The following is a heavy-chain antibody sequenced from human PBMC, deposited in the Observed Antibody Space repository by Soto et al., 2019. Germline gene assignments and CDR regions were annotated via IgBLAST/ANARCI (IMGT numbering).Heavy chain of an antibody. J-gene: IGHJ6*02. CDR1: GFAVSSNY. CDR3: ATSRTGTTYGGMDL. V-gene: IGHV3-66*01. D-gene: IGHD1-7*01. CDR2: IHSGGDT. Sequence: EVPLVESGGDLVQPGGSLRLSCAASGFAVSSNYMTWVRQAPGKGLEWVSVIHSGGDTHYADSVRGRLTISRDNSKNTMYHQMNSPRAEDTAVYYYATSRTGTTYGGMDLWGQGTTVTVSS.